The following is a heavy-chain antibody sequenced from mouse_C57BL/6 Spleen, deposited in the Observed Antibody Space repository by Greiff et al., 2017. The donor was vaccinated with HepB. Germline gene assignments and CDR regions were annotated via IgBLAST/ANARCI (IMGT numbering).Heavy chain of an antibody. CDR2: ISSGSSTI. CDR3: ATNISTRNYFDY. CDR1: GFTFSDYG. Sequence: EVMLVESGGGLVKPGGSLKLSCAASGFTFSDYGMHWVRQAPEKGLEWVAYISSGSSTIYYADTVKGRFTISRDNAKNTLFLQMTSLRSEDTAMYYCATNISTRNYFDYWGQGTTLTVSS. D-gene: IGHD1-1*01. J-gene: IGHJ2*01. V-gene: IGHV5-17*01.